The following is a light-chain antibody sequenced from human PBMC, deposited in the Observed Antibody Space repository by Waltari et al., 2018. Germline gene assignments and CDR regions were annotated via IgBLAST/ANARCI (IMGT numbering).Light chain of an antibody. CDR1: QSLVHSDGNTY. CDR2: KVS. V-gene: IGKV2-30*02. J-gene: IGKJ1*01. Sequence: DVVMTQSPLSLPVTLGQPATLSCRSSQSLVHSDGNTYLSWLQQRPGQSPRRLIYKVSNRESGVPDRFIGSGSGTGFTLKISRVEAEDVGVYYCMQGTDWPRWTFGQGTKVEIK. CDR3: MQGTDWPRWT.